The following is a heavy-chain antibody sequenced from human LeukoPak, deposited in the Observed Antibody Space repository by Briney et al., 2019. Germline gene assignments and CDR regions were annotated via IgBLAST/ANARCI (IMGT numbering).Heavy chain of an antibody. V-gene: IGHV1-18*01. CDR2: ISAYNGNT. CDR1: GYTFTSYS. D-gene: IGHD6-19*01. Sequence: ASVKVSCKASGYTFTSYSITWVRQAPGQGLEWMGWISAYNGNTNYAQKLQGRVTMTRDTSISTSYMELSNLRSDDTAVYYCARGREVAGTVSYWGQGTRVTVSS. CDR3: ARGREVAGTVSY. J-gene: IGHJ4*02.